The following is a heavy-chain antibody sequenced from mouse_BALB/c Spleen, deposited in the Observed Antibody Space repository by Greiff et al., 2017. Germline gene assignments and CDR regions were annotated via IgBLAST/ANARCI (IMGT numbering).Heavy chain of an antibody. CDR1: GFTFSDAW. D-gene: IGHD2-14*01. CDR2: IRSKANHHAT. V-gene: IGHV6-6*01. CDR3: TRPFYYRYGPDY. Sequence: EVKLMESGGGLVQPGGSIKLSCAASGFTFSDAWMDWVRQSPEKGLEWVAEIRSKANHHATYYAESVKGRFTISRDDSKSSVYLQMNSLRAEDTGIYYCTRPFYYRYGPDYWGQGTTLTVSS. J-gene: IGHJ2*01.